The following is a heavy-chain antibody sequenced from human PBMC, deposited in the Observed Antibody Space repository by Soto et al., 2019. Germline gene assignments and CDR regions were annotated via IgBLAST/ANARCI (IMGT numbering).Heavy chain of an antibody. CDR3: ARVGYVTNYGMAV. Sequence: QVQLVQSGAEVKKPGSSVKVSYKASGGTFSSYPLNWVRQAPGQGLEWMGGIIPFFGTSNYGQKFQGRVTITADESTSTAYMELRSLRSEDTAVYYCARVGYVTNYGMAVWGQGTTVTVSS. J-gene: IGHJ6*02. D-gene: IGHD2-8*02. V-gene: IGHV1-69*01. CDR1: GGTFSSYP. CDR2: IIPFFGTS.